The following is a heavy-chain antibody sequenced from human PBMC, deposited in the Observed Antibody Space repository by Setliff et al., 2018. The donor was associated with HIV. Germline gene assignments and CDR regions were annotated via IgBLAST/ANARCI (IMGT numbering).Heavy chain of an antibody. V-gene: IGHV4-59*01. Sequence: PSETLSLTCNVSGASISSYYWSWIRQPPGKGLEWIGSIYYSGSTNYNPSLKSRVTISVDTSKNQFSLKLSSVTAADTAVYYCARVTVAVAAPDYWGQGTLVTVSS. CDR3: ARVTVAVAAPDY. CDR1: GASISSYY. D-gene: IGHD6-19*01. CDR2: IYYSGST. J-gene: IGHJ4*02.